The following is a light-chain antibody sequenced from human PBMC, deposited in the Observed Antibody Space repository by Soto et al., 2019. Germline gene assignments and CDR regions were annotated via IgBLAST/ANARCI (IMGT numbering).Light chain of an antibody. V-gene: IGLV4-69*01. CDR3: QTWGTGYWV. J-gene: IGLJ3*02. CDR2: LNSDGSH. Sequence: QSVLTQSPSASASLGASVKLTCTLSSGHSSYAIAWYQQQPEKGPRYLMKLNSDGSHTKGDGIPDRFSGSSSGSERYLTISSLQSEDEADYYCQTWGTGYWVFGGGTTLTVL. CDR1: SGHSSYA.